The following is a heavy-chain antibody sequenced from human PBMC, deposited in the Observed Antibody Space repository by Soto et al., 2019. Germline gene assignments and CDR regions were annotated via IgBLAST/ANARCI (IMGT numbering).Heavy chain of an antibody. Sequence: PSETLSLTCTVSGGSISSYYWSWIRQPPGKGLEWIGYIYYSGSTNYNPSLKSRVTISVDTSKKQFSLKLSSVTAADTAVYYCARLTYSGSYYFDYWGQGTLVTVSS. CDR1: GGSISSYY. D-gene: IGHD1-26*01. CDR3: ARLTYSGSYYFDY. J-gene: IGHJ4*02. CDR2: IYYSGST. V-gene: IGHV4-59*01.